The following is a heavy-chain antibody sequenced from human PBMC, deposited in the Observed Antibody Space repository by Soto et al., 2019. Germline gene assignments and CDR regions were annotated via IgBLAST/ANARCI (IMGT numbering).Heavy chain of an antibody. CDR1: GGSISSGGYY. J-gene: IGHJ4*02. CDR3: ARLDYDILTGLKSKPIDY. V-gene: IGHV4-31*03. CDR2: IYYSGST. Sequence: SETLSLTCTVSGGSISSGGYYWSWIRQHPGKGLEWIGYIYYSGSTYYNPSLKSRVTISVDTSKNQFSLKLSSVTAADTAVYYCARLDYDILTGLKSKPIDYWGQGTLVTVSS. D-gene: IGHD3-9*01.